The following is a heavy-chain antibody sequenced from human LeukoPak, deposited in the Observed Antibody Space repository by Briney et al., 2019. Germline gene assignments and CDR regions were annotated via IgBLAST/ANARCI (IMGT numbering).Heavy chain of an antibody. CDR3: ARPGRLNWNDLGASWFDP. Sequence: GGSLRLSCAASGFTFSSYAMHWVRQAPGKGLEYVSAISSNGGSTYYANSVKGRFTISRDNSKNTLYLQMGSLRAEDMAVYYCARPGRLNWNDLGASWFDPWGQGTLVPVSS. D-gene: IGHD1-20*01. J-gene: IGHJ5*02. CDR1: GFTFSSYA. V-gene: IGHV3-64*01. CDR2: ISSNGGST.